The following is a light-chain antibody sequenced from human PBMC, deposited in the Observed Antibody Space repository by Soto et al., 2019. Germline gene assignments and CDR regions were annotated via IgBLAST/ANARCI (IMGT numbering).Light chain of an antibody. CDR3: PQRYSTPMYT. J-gene: IGKJ2*01. CDR2: AAS. V-gene: IGKV1-39*01. Sequence: DIQMTQSPSSLSASVGDRVTITCRASQSISSYLNWYQQKPGKAPKLLIYAASSLQSGVPSRFSGSGSGTDFTLTISSLQPEKFATYYRPQRYSTPMYTFGQGTKLEIK. CDR1: QSISSY.